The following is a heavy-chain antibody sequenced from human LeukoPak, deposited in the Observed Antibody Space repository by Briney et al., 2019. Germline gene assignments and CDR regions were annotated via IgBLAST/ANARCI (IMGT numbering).Heavy chain of an antibody. CDR1: GGSISSSNW. D-gene: IGHD5-18*01. V-gene: IGHV4-4*02. CDR3: ARFLGYSYGSSDYYFDY. J-gene: IGHJ4*02. Sequence: PSETLSLTCAVSGGSISSSNWWSWVRQPPGKGLEWIGEIYHSGSTNYNPSLKSRVTISVDKSKNQFSLKLSSVTAADTAVYYCARFLGYSYGSSDYYFDYWGQGTLVTVSS. CDR2: IYHSGST.